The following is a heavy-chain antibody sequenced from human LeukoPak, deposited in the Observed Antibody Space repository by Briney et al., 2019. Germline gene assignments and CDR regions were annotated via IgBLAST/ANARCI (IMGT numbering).Heavy chain of an antibody. V-gene: IGHV1-2*04. CDR3: ARDLSIAAAGIVTIDY. CDR1: GYTFTGYY. CDR2: INPNSGGT. Sequence: ASVKVSCKASGYTFTGYYMHWVRQAPGQGLEWMGWINPNSGGTNHAQKFQGWVTMTRDTSISTAYMELSRLRSDDTAVYYCARDLSIAAAGIVTIDYWGQGTLVTVSS. D-gene: IGHD6-13*01. J-gene: IGHJ4*02.